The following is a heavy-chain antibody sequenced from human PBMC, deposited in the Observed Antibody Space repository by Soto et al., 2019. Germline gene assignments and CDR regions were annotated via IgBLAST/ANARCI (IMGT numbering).Heavy chain of an antibody. CDR3: ARAFTPDNIVVVPDANDY. J-gene: IGHJ4*02. V-gene: IGHV3-21*01. CDR1: GFTFSSYS. CDR2: ISSSSSYI. Sequence: GGSLRLSCAASGFTFSSYSMNWVRQAPGKGLEWVSSISSSSSYIYYADSVKGRFTISRDNAKNSLYLQMNSLRAEDTAVYYCARAFTPDNIVVVPDANDYWGQGTLVTVSS. D-gene: IGHD2-2*01.